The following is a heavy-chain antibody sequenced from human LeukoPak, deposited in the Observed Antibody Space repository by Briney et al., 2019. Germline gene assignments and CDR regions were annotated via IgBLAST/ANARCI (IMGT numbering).Heavy chain of an antibody. CDR1: GDSVSSNSAA. V-gene: IGHV6-1*01. D-gene: IGHD3-3*01. J-gene: IGHJ5*02. CDR2: TYYRSKWYN. Sequence: NPSQTLSLTCAISGDSVSSNSAAWNWIRQSPSRGLEWLGRTYYRSKWYNDYAVSVKSRITINPDTSKNQSSLQLNSVTPEDTAVYYCARDPLYYDFWSGSHSEWFEPWGQGTLVTVSS. CDR3: ARDPLYYDFWSGSHSEWFEP.